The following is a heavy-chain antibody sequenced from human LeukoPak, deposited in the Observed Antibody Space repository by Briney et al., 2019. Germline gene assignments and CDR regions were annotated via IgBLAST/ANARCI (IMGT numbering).Heavy chain of an antibody. J-gene: IGHJ1*01. CDR2: ISWNSGSI. CDR1: GFTFSSYD. Sequence: PGGSLRLSCAASGFTFSSYDMTWVRQAPGKGLEWVSGISWNSGSIGYADSVKGRFTISRDNAKNSLYLQMNSLRAEDTALYYCAKGNYDYVWGRFGYFQHWGQGTLVTVSS. CDR3: AKGNYDYVWGRFGYFQH. V-gene: IGHV3-9*01. D-gene: IGHD3-16*01.